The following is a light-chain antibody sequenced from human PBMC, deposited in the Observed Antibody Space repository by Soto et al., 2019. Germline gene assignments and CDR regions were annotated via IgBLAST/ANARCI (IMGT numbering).Light chain of an antibody. CDR3: AAWDVSLNGLV. Sequence: QSVLTQPPSASGTPGQRVTISCSGSSSNIGRNTVNWYQLLPGTAPQLLVYSNNLRPSGVPDRFSGSKSGTSASLAISGLQSEDEADYYCAAWDVSLNGLVFGGGTKVTVL. J-gene: IGLJ2*01. CDR1: SSNIGRNT. CDR2: SNN. V-gene: IGLV1-44*01.